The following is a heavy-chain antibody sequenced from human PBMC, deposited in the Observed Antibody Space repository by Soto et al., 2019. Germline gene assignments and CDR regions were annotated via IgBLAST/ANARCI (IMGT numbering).Heavy chain of an antibody. V-gene: IGHV3-30*18. D-gene: IGHD3-22*01. CDR3: PKGRYYYDSSGYPSPDY. Sequence: GGSLRLSXAASGFTFSSYGMHWVRQAPGKGLEWVAVISYDGSNKYYADSVKGRFTISRDNSKNTLYLQMNSLRAEDTAVYYCPKGRYYYDSSGYPSPDYWGQGTLVTVSS. CDR2: ISYDGSNK. CDR1: GFTFSSYG. J-gene: IGHJ4*02.